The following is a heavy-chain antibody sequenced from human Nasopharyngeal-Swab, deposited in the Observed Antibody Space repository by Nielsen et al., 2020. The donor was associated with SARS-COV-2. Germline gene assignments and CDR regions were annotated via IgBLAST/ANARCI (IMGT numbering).Heavy chain of an antibody. CDR3: ARDKGGNSPPYYFDY. V-gene: IGHV3-11*01. J-gene: IGHJ4*02. CDR2: ITSSGSTI. Sequence: RQAPGKGLEWVSYITSSGSTIYYADSVKGRFTISRDNAKNSLYLQMNSLRAEDTAVYYCARDKGGNSPPYYFDYWGQGTLVTVSS. D-gene: IGHD4-23*01.